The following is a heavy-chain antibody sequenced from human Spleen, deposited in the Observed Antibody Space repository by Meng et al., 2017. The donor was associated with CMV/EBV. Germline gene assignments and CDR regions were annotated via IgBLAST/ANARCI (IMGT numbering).Heavy chain of an antibody. D-gene: IGHD6-19*01. Sequence: SVKVSCKASGGTFTNYAISWVRQAPGQGLEWMGGTIPFYRVTNYAQKFQGRVTFTADKSTSTGYMELTSLRSDDTAVYFCATTPGGVAVAGDSWFDLWGHGTLVTVSS. CDR2: TIPFYRVT. J-gene: IGHJ5*02. V-gene: IGHV1-69*10. CDR1: GGTFTNYA. CDR3: ATTPGGVAVAGDSWFDL.